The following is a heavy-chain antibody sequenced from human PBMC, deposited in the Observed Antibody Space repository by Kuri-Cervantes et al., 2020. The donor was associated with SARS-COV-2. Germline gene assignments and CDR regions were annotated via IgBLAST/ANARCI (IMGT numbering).Heavy chain of an antibody. D-gene: IGHD1-14*01. V-gene: IGHV4-34*01. CDR1: GGSFSGYY. Sequence: SETLSLTCAVYGGSFSGYYWSWIRQPPGRGLEWIGEINHSGSTNYNPSLESRVTMSVDTSRNQFSLKLSSVTAADTAVYYCARGRNLGDFDYWGQGTLVTVSS. CDR2: INHSGST. J-gene: IGHJ4*02. CDR3: ARGRNLGDFDY.